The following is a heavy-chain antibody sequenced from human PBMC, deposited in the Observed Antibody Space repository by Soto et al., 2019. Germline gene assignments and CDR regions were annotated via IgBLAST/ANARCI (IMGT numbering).Heavy chain of an antibody. CDR1: GYTFTSYD. J-gene: IGHJ4*02. Sequence: VQLVQSGAEVKKPGASVKVSCKASGYTFTSYDINWVRQSTGQGRAWMGWMNPNSGNTVYAQKFQGRVTMTRNTSISTAYRELSSLRSEDTAVYYCGREHSSSWRFAYWGQGTLVTVSS. V-gene: IGHV1-8*01. CDR2: MNPNSGNT. CDR3: GREHSSSWRFAY. D-gene: IGHD6-13*01.